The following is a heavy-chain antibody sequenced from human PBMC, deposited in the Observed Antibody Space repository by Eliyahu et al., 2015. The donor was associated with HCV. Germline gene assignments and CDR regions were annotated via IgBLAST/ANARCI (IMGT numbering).Heavy chain of an antibody. CDR1: GFTFTNYG. J-gene: IGHJ6*03. CDR3: AKNGGMFAFSYSYYMDV. CDR2: ISYDGSLK. V-gene: IGHV3-30*18. D-gene: IGHD2-8*01. Sequence: QVQLLESGGGVVQPGRSLRLSCAASGFTFTNYGMHWVRQAPGKGLEWMAVISYDGSLKNYADSVQGRFTISRDNSKNTLYLQINSLRLEDTAVYYCAKNGGMFAFSYSYYMDVWGKGTTVAVSS.